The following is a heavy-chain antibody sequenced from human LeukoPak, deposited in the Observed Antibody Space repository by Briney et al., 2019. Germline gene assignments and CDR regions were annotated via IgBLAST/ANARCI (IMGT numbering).Heavy chain of an antibody. J-gene: IGHJ3*02. CDR2: IVVASGNT. Sequence: ASVKVSCKASGFSFSITAMQWVRQARGQRLEWIGWIVVASGNTDYAQNFQERVTITRDMSTGTAYMELSSLRSEDTAVYYCAAGNVTMGRGSLGGWDAFDMWGQGTMVTVSS. V-gene: IGHV1-58*02. CDR3: AAGNVTMGRGSLGGWDAFDM. D-gene: IGHD3-10*01. CDR1: GFSFSITA.